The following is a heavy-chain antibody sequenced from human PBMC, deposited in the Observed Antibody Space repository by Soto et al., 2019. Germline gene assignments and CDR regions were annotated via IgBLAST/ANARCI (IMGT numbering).Heavy chain of an antibody. D-gene: IGHD3-16*01. Sequence: EVQLVESGGGLVQPGGSLRLSCAASGFTFSTYWMTWVRRPPGKGLEWVANLDQDGSERDYVDSVRGRFTISRDKAKNSLYLQMNSLRAEDTAVYYCVCGGNFFVYWGQGTLVTVSP. CDR2: LDQDGSER. CDR3: VCGGNFFVY. CDR1: GFTFSTYW. V-gene: IGHV3-7*01. J-gene: IGHJ4*02.